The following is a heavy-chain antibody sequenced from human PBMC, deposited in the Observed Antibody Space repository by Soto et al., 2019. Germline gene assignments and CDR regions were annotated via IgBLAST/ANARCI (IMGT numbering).Heavy chain of an antibody. J-gene: IGHJ5*02. CDR2: ISSSASYI. V-gene: IGHV3-21*01. CDR3: ARTPYADYATGWLDP. D-gene: IGHD4-17*01. CDR1: GLSFSSYS. Sequence: GGSLRLSCAASGLSFSSYSMNWVRQAPGKGLEWVSSISSSASYIYYAHSMKGRFTISRDNAKNSLYLQMNSLRAEDTAVYYCARTPYADYATGWLDPWGQGSLVTVSS.